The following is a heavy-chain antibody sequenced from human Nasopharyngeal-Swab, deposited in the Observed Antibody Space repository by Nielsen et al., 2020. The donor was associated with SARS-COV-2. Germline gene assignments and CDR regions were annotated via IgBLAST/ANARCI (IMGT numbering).Heavy chain of an antibody. CDR2: MSGTGDNT. Sequence: GGSLRLSCAASGFTFTSYAMNWVRQAPGKGLEWVSGMSGTGDNTYYADSVKGRFIISRDTSKNTLYLQMNSLRAEDTALYYCAKDSGAGFCSGGTCFPTNHWGQGTLVTVSS. J-gene: IGHJ5*02. CDR1: GFTFTSYA. V-gene: IGHV3-23*01. D-gene: IGHD2-15*01. CDR3: AKDSGAGFCSGGTCFPTNH.